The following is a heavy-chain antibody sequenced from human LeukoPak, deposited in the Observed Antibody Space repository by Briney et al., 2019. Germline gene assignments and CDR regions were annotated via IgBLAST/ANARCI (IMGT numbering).Heavy chain of an antibody. CDR2: IYIGGST. Sequence: GGSLRLSCAASGFTVSSNYMSWVRQAPGKGLEWVSLIYIGGSTYYADSVKGRFTISRDNAKNSLYLQMNSLRAEDTAVYYCAKVGDSSGFSYWGQGTLVTVSS. V-gene: IGHV3-53*01. D-gene: IGHD3-22*01. CDR1: GFTVSSNY. J-gene: IGHJ4*02. CDR3: AKVGDSSGFSY.